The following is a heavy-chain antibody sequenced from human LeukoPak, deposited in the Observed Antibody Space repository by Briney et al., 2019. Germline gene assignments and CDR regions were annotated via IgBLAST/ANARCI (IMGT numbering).Heavy chain of an antibody. CDR3: ARVDGYNEYNWFDP. CDR2: INPNSGGT. Sequence: GASVKVSCKASGYTFTGYYMHWVRQAPGQGLEWMGWINPNSGGTNYAQKFQGRVTMTRDTSISTAYMELSRLRSDDTAVYYCARVDGYNEYNWFDPWGQGTLVTVSS. D-gene: IGHD5-24*01. V-gene: IGHV1-2*02. CDR1: GYTFTGYY. J-gene: IGHJ5*02.